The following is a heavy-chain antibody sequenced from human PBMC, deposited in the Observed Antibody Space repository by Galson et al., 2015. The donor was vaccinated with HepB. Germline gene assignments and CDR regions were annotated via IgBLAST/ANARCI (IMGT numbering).Heavy chain of an antibody. CDR3: AREHIAVSGHNWFDP. CDR2: ISDDGRTK. D-gene: IGHD6-19*01. Sequence: SLRLSCAASGFTFSSYAMHWVRQAPGKGLEWLSIISDDGRTKYYADSVRGRFTVSRDNSKSTLYLQMTSLRDEDTAVYFCAREHIAVSGHNWFDPWGQGTLVTVSS. V-gene: IGHV3-30*04. J-gene: IGHJ5*02. CDR1: GFTFSSYA.